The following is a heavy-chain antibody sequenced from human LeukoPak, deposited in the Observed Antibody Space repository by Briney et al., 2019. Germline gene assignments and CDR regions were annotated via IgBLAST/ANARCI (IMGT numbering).Heavy chain of an antibody. Sequence: GGSLRLSCAASGFTFSNYEMNWVRQAPGKGLEWVSYISSSGTIYYADSVKGRFTISRDNAKNSLYLQMNSLRAEDTALYYCARWGVGDYWGQGTLVTVSS. CDR2: ISSSGTI. CDR1: GFTFSNYE. V-gene: IGHV3-48*03. D-gene: IGHD1-26*01. CDR3: ARWGVGDY. J-gene: IGHJ4*02.